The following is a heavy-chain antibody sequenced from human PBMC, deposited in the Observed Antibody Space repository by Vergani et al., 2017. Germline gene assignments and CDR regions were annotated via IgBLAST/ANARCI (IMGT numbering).Heavy chain of an antibody. Sequence: VQMVESGGGLVKPGGSLRLSCVASGFTFSSYAMHWVRQAPGKGLEWVAVISYDGSNKYYADSVKGRFTISRDNSKNSLYLDMSSLRAEDTAVYYCVRDVRVSRTWGQGTLVAVSS. CDR1: GFTFSSYA. CDR2: ISYDGSNK. CDR3: VRDVRVSRT. V-gene: IGHV3-30-3*01. J-gene: IGHJ3*01.